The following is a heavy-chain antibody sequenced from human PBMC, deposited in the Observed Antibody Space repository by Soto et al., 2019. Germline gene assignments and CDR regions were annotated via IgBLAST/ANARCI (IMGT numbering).Heavy chain of an antibody. CDR2: IRSKTAGVTT. D-gene: IGHD6-13*01. Sequence: LRLSCTASRFTFGDYAVTWFCQATGQDLEWVSFIRSKTAGVTTVYAASVKGRFTISRHFSKSIAYLQMDGRKTEDTAMYYCTRDRVLPDYWGQGT. CDR1: RFTFGDYA. CDR3: TRDRVLPDY. J-gene: IGHJ4*02. V-gene: IGHV3-49*03.